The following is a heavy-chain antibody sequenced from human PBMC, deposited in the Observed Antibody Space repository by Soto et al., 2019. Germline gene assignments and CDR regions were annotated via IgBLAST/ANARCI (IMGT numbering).Heavy chain of an antibody. D-gene: IGHD2-15*01. CDR2: INPSGGST. J-gene: IGHJ3*02. V-gene: IGHV1-46*01. Sequence: ASVKVSCKASGYTFTSYYMHWVRQAPGQGLEWMGIINPSGGSTSYAQKFQGRVTMTRDTSTSTVYMELSSLRSEDTAVYYCASSQYCSGGSCYPWDAFDIWGQGTMVTVSS. CDR3: ASSQYCSGGSCYPWDAFDI. CDR1: GYTFTSYY.